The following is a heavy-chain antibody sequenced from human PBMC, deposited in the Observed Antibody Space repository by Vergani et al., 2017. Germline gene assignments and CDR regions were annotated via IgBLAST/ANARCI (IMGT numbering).Heavy chain of an antibody. CDR3: ARVHGDYAPPGDGRID. D-gene: IGHD4-17*01. V-gene: IGHV1-2*02. Sequence: QVQLVQSGADVKKPGASVRVSCKASGYTFTDYYIHWMRQAPGQGREWMGWMNPNSGDTKYAQKLQGRVTMTRDTSTSTGYMELRSLRSDDTAVYYCARVHGDYAPPGDGRIDWGQGTLVTVSS. CDR2: MNPNSGDT. J-gene: IGHJ4*02. CDR1: GYTFTDYY.